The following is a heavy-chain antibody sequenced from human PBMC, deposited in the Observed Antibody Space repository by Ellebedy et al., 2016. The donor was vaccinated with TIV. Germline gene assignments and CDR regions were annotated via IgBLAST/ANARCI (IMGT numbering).Heavy chain of an antibody. CDR3: ARWNEGFDY. V-gene: IGHV4-4*02. Sequence: MPSETLSLTCAVSGDSISSSNWWNWVRQTPGKGPEWIGEIYQSGSTNYNPSLKSRVIISVDTSKNQLSLKLNSVTAADADMYYCARWNEGFDYWGQGTLVTVSS. D-gene: IGHD1-1*01. CDR1: GDSISSSNW. J-gene: IGHJ4*02. CDR2: IYQSGST.